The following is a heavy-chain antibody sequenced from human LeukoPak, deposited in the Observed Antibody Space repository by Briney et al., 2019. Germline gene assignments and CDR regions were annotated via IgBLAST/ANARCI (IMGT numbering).Heavy chain of an antibody. Sequence: SETLSLTCTVSGGSVSSGNYYWSWIRQPPGKGLEWIGYISYSGSTNYNPSLKSRVTISVDTSKNQFSLRLSSVTAADTAVYYCARGLSAIVYWGQGTLVTVSS. CDR2: ISYSGST. J-gene: IGHJ4*02. CDR3: ARGLSAIVY. D-gene: IGHD2-15*01. CDR1: GGSVSSGNYY. V-gene: IGHV4-61*01.